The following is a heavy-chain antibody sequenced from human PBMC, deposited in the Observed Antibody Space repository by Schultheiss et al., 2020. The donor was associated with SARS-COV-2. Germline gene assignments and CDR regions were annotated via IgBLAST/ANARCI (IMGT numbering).Heavy chain of an antibody. CDR1: GFTFSSYE. CDR3: ARISVVTELYYYYGMDV. CDR2: ISSSGSTI. Sequence: GGSLRLSCAASGFTFSSYEMNWVRQAPGKGLEWVSYISSSGSTIYYADSVKGRFTISRDNAKNSLYLQMNSLRAEDTAVYYCARISVVTELYYYYGMDVWGQGTTVTVSS. D-gene: IGHD4-23*01. J-gene: IGHJ6*02. V-gene: IGHV3-48*03.